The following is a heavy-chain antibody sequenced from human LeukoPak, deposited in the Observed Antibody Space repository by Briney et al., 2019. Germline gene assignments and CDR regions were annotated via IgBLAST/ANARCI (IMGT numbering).Heavy chain of an antibody. CDR1: RFTVSSYE. CDR3: AREDTGVAFDI. Sequence: GRSLRLSCAAARFTVSSYEMKWVRQAPGKWLECVSYISGSGIKHYADSVKGRFTISRDNAKNSLYLQMNSLRVEDTAVYYCAREDTGVAFDIWGKGTTVTV. V-gene: IGHV3-48*03. J-gene: IGHJ3*02. CDR2: ISGSGIK. D-gene: IGHD2-8*01.